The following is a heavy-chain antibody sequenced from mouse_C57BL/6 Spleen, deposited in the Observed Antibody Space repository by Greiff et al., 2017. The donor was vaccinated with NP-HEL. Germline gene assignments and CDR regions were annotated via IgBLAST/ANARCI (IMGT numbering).Heavy chain of an antibody. CDR1: GFTFSDAW. CDR2: IRNKANNHAT. CDR3: TRVHYYGSSCSFDY. J-gene: IGHJ2*01. D-gene: IGHD1-1*01. Sequence: EVKLVESGGGLVQPGGSMKLSCAASGFTFSDAWMDWVRQSPEKGLEWVAEIRNKANNHATYYAESVKGRFTISRDDSKSSVYLQMNSLRAEDTGIYYCTRVHYYGSSCSFDYWGQGTTLTVSS. V-gene: IGHV6-6*01.